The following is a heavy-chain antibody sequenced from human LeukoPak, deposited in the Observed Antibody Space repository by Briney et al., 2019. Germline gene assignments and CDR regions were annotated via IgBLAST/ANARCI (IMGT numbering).Heavy chain of an antibody. CDR1: GFTFSSYG. V-gene: IGHV3-33*01. CDR2: IWYDGSNK. J-gene: IGHJ4*02. D-gene: IGHD1-14*01. CDR3: ARNQRYFDY. Sequence: PGGSLRLSCAASGFTFSSYGMHWVRQAPGNGLEWVAVIWYDGSNKFYADSVKGRFTISRDNSKNTLYLQMNSLRAEDTAVYYCARNQRYFDYWGQGTLVTVSP.